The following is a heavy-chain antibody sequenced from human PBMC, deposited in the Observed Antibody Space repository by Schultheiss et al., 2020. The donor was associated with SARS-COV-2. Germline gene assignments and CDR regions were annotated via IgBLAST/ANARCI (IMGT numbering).Heavy chain of an antibody. J-gene: IGHJ4*02. Sequence: GGSLRLSCAASGFTVSSNYMNWVRQAPGKGLEWVSRINSDGSSTSYADSVKGRFTISRDNSKNTLYLQMNSLRAEDTAVYYCAKSYSGYDFRLDYWGQGTLVTVSS. V-gene: IGHV3-53*01. CDR2: INSDGSST. CDR1: GFTVSSNY. CDR3: AKSYSGYDFRLDY. D-gene: IGHD5-12*01.